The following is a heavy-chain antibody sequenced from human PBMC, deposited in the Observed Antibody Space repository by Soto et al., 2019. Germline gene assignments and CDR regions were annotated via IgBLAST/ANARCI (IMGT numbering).Heavy chain of an antibody. CDR2: ISAYSGNT. V-gene: IGHV1-18*01. J-gene: IGHJ4*02. CDR3: ARNREGAPAY. CDR1: GYTFTSYG. D-gene: IGHD3-16*02. Sequence: QVQLVQSGAEVKKPGASVKVSCKASGYTFTSYGISWVRQAPGKGLAWMGWISAYSGNTNDAQKLQGRVTMTTDTAGSADYMELRRRTSDETVLYCCARNREGAPAYWGQGTLVTVSS.